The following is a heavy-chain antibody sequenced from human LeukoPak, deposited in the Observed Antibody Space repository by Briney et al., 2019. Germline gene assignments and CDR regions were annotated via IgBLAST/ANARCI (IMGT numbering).Heavy chain of an antibody. V-gene: IGHV3-30*04. CDR2: ISYDGSNK. CDR1: GFTFSSYA. J-gene: IGHJ5*02. D-gene: IGHD6-19*01. Sequence: GGSLRLSCAASGFTFSSYAMHWVRQAPGKGLEWVAVISYDGSNKYYADSVKGRFTISRDNSKNTLYLQMNSLRAEDTAVYYCARGGGSGWYNWFGPWGQGTLVTVSS. CDR3: ARGGGSGWYNWFGP.